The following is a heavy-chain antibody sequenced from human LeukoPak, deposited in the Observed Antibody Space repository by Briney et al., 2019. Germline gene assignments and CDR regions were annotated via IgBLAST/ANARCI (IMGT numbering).Heavy chain of an antibody. V-gene: IGHV4-4*07. J-gene: IGHJ4*02. Sequence: SETLSLTCTVSGGSISSYYWSWIRQPAGKGLEWIGRIYTSGSTNYNASLKSRVSMSVDTSKNQFSLKLSSVTATDTAVFYCARENSGSYREFDYWGQGTLVTVSS. D-gene: IGHD1-26*01. CDR3: ARENSGSYREFDY. CDR1: GGSISSYY. CDR2: IYTSGST.